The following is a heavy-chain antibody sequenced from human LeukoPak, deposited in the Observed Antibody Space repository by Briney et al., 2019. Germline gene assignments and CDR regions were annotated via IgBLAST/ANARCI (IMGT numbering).Heavy chain of an antibody. D-gene: IGHD2/OR15-2a*01. CDR2: ISGDGGST. J-gene: IGHJ4*02. CDR3: ATSDFAAHFDY. Sequence: GGSLRLSCAASGFTFDDYAMHWVRQASGKGLEWVSLISGDGGSTYYADSVKGRFTISRDNNKNSLYLQMNSLGTEDTALYYCATSDFAAHFDYWGQGTLVTVSS. V-gene: IGHV3-43*02. CDR1: GFTFDDYA.